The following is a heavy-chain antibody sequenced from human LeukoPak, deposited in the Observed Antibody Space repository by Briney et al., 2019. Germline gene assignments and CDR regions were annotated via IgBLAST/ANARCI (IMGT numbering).Heavy chain of an antibody. V-gene: IGHV3-21*04. CDR3: ATVHFGYFTF. CDR2: ISSSSSYI. J-gene: IGHJ4*02. D-gene: IGHD3-3*01. CDR1: GFTFSSYS. Sequence: GGSLRLSCAASGFTFSSYSMNWVRQAPGKGLEWVSSISSSSSYIYYADSVKGRFTISRDNAKNSLYLQMNSLRADDTAVYYCATVHFGYFTFWGQGTLVPVSS.